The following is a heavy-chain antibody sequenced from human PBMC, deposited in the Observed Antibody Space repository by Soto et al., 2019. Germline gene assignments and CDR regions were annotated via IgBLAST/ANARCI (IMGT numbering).Heavy chain of an antibody. CDR1: GGSFSGYY. CDR3: ARNNIAAAESSTYYYYGMDV. CDR2: INHSGST. V-gene: IGHV4-34*01. Sequence: SETLSLTCAVYGGSFSGYYWSWIRQPPGKGLEWIGEINHSGSTNYNPSLKSRVTISVDTSKNQFSLKLSSVTAADTAVYYCARNNIAAAESSTYYYYGMDVWGQGTTVTVSS. J-gene: IGHJ6*02. D-gene: IGHD6-13*01.